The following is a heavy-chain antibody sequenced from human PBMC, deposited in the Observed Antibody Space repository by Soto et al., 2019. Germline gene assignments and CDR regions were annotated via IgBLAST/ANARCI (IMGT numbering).Heavy chain of an antibody. D-gene: IGHD3-16*02. Sequence: EVQLVESGGGLVQPGGSLRLSCAASGFTFSSYWMHWVRQVPEKGLVWVSRINSAGSITNYADAVKGRFTISRDNVKNTLYLQLHIQRAEDTAVYYCVRYPRSVGGSCRPDYWGQGTLVTVSS. V-gene: IGHV3-74*01. CDR2: INSAGSIT. CDR1: GFTFSSYW. CDR3: VRYPRSVGGSCRPDY. J-gene: IGHJ4*02.